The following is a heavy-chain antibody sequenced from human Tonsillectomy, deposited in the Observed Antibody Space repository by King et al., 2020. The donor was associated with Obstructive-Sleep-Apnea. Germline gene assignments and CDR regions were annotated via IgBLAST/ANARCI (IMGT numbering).Heavy chain of an antibody. Sequence: VQLVESGGGLVQPGGSLRLSCADSGFTFSRYWLSWVRQAPGKGLEWVANIKQDESEKHYVDSVRGRFNISRDNAKSSLFLQMNSLRAEDTAVYYCAREASLAPAFDIWGQGTLVTVSS. D-gene: IGHD3-16*01. CDR2: IKQDESEK. CDR1: GFTFSRYW. V-gene: IGHV3-7*01. J-gene: IGHJ3*02. CDR3: AREASLAPAFDI.